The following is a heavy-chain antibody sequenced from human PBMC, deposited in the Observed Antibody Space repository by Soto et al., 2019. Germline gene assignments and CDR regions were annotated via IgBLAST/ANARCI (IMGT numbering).Heavy chain of an antibody. J-gene: IGHJ6*03. CDR3: AREPQYVDFWSGYLRVHYDMDV. CDR2: ISSSSSYI. D-gene: IGHD3-3*01. Sequence: EVQLVESGGGLVQPGGSLRLSCAASGFTFSSYSMNWVRQAPGKGLEWVSSISSSSSYIYYAASVKGRFTISRDNATNSLYMQMNSLRAEDTAVYYCAREPQYVDFWSGYLRVHYDMDVWGKGTTVTVSS. CDR1: GFTFSSYS. V-gene: IGHV3-21*01.